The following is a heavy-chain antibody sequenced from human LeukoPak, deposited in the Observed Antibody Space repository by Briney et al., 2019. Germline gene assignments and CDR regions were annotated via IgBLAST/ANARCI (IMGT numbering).Heavy chain of an antibody. J-gene: IGHJ4*02. Sequence: PSETLSLTCTVSGDSISSSDWWNWVRQPPGKGLEWIGEIFHTGSTNYNPSLKSRVTMSVDKSKNQFSLRLSSVTAADTAVYYCARVSKSTFDHWGQGTLVTVSS. CDR2: IFHTGST. CDR3: ARVSKSTFDH. V-gene: IGHV4-4*02. CDR1: GDSISSSDW.